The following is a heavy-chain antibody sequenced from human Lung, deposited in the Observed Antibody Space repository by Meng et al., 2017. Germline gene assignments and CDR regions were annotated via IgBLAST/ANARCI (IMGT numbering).Heavy chain of an antibody. CDR2: TYYRSKWYN. CDR3: ARSQQWLDS. V-gene: IGHV6-1*01. D-gene: IGHD6-19*01. Sequence: QVHLQQSGPGLVKSSQTLPPPCAISGDSVSSNSAAWNWIRQSPSRGLEWLGRTYYRSKWYNGYAVSVRSRITINPDTSKNQFSLQLNSVTPEDTAVYYCARSQQWLDSWGQGTLVTVSS. J-gene: IGHJ4*02. CDR1: GDSVSSNSAA.